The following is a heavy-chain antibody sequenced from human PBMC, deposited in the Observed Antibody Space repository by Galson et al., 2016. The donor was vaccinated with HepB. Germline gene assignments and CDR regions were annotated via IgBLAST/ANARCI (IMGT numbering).Heavy chain of an antibody. CDR1: GYTFANYG. D-gene: IGHD3-16*01. J-gene: IGHJ6*02. CDR2: ISGHSGDT. V-gene: IGHV1-18*01. CDR3: VRERLGRRSYYYYGMDG. Sequence: SVKVSCKASGYTFANYGITWVRQAPGQGLEWMGWISGHSGDTNYAQKFQGRVTMTTDTSASTAYMELRSLSSDDTALYYCVRERLGRRSYYYYGMDGWGQGTRVTVSS.